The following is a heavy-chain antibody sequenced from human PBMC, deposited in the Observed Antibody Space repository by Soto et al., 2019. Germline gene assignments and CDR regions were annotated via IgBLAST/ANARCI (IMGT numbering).Heavy chain of an antibody. V-gene: IGHV3-21*01. CDR2: ISSSSSYI. J-gene: IGHJ6*02. D-gene: IGHD7-27*01. Sequence: GGSLRLSCAASGFTFSSYSMNWVRQAPGKGLEWVSSISSSSSYIYYADSVKGRFTISRDNAKNSLYLQMNSLRAEDTAVYYCARGTGDLEYYYGMDVWGQGTTVTVSS. CDR3: ARGTGDLEYYYGMDV. CDR1: GFTFSSYS.